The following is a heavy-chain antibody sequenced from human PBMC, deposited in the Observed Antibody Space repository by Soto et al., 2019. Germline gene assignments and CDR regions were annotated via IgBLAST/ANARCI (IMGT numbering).Heavy chain of an antibody. V-gene: IGHV4-4*02. CDR1: GGSISSSNW. CDR2: IYHSGST. CDR3: VIYGSGSYYKSRYYFDY. Sequence: SETLSLTCAVSGGSISSSNWWSWVRQPPGKGLEWIGEIYHSGSTNYNPPLKSRVTISVDKSKNQFSLKLSSVTAADTAVYYWVIYGSGSYYKSRYYFDYWGQGTLVTVSS. D-gene: IGHD3-10*01. J-gene: IGHJ4*02.